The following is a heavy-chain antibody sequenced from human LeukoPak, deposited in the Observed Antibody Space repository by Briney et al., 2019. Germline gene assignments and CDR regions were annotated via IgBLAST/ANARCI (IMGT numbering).Heavy chain of an antibody. Sequence: GGSLRLSCAGSGFTFSSYWMNWVRQAPGKGLEWVASINQDGREKYYVDAVKGRFTISRDNAKNSLYLQMNSLRAEDTAVYYCARAKDYCSSTSCYDAFDIWGQGTMVTVSS. V-gene: IGHV3-7*01. CDR1: GFTFSSYW. CDR3: ARAKDYCSSTSCYDAFDI. D-gene: IGHD2-2*01. J-gene: IGHJ3*02. CDR2: INQDGREK.